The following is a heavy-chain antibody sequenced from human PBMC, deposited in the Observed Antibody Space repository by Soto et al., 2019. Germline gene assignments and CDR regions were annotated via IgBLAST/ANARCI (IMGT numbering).Heavy chain of an antibody. CDR3: ARAVGSGSPRLDY. D-gene: IGHD1-26*01. CDR1: GGSISSGGYY. V-gene: IGHV4-31*03. Sequence: SETLSLTCTVSGGSISSGGYYWSWIRQHPGKGLEWIGYIYYSGSTYYNPSLKSRVTISVDTSKNQFSLKLSSVTAADTAVYYCARAVGSGSPRLDYWGQGTLVTVSS. CDR2: IYYSGST. J-gene: IGHJ4*02.